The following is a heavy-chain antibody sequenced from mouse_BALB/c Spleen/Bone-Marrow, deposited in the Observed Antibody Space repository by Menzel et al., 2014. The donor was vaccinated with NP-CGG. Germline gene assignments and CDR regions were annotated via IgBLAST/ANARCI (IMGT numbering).Heavy chain of an antibody. CDR1: GYTFTDYA. CDR2: ISIYYDNT. CDR3: ARDGNYDYYGMDY. J-gene: IGHJ4*01. D-gene: IGHD2-1*01. V-gene: IGHV1-67*01. Sequence: QVQLKESGPELVRPGDSVKISCKGSGYTFTDYAMHWVKQSHAKSLEWIGVISIYYDNTNYNQKFEGKATMTLDISSGTAYMELARLTSEDSAIYYCARDGNYDYYGMDYWGQGTSVTVSS.